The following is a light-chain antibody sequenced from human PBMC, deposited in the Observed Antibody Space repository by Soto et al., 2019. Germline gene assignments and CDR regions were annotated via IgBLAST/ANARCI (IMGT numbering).Light chain of an antibody. CDR3: QQYDSSPWT. CDR1: QSVSSSF. Sequence: ESVLTQSPGTLXXXPGERAXXSCRASQSVSSSFLAWYQLKPGQAPRLLIYGASSRATGIPDRFSGSGSGTDFTLTISRLEPEDFAVYYCQQYDSSPWTFGQGTKVEIK. CDR2: GAS. J-gene: IGKJ1*01. V-gene: IGKV3-20*01.